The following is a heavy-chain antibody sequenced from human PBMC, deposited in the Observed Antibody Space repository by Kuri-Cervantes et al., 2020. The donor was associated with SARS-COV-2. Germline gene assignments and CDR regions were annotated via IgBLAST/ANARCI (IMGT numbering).Heavy chain of an antibody. CDR3: ARGAANYYMDV. CDR1: GFTFSNYA. D-gene: IGHD3-16*01. CDR2: IWYDGKNE. J-gene: IGHJ6*03. V-gene: IGHV3-33*08. Sequence: GESLKISCVASGFTFSNYAIHWVRQAPGKGLEWVAVIWYDGKNEYYAGSVKDRFTISRDNSRNTVLLQMNILRAEDTAIYYCARGAANYYMDVWGTGTTVTVSS.